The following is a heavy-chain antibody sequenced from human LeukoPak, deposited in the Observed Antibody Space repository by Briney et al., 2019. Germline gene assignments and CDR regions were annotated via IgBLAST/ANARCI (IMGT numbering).Heavy chain of an antibody. CDR2: IRYDGSNK. CDR3: AKLSSTSRTPEYDY. CDR1: GFTFSSYG. Sequence: GGSLRLSCAASGFTFSSYGMHWVRQAPGKGLEWVAFIRYDGSNKYHADSVKGRFTISRDNSKNTLYLQMNSLRAEDTAVYYCAKLSSTSRTPEYDYWGQGTLVTVSS. V-gene: IGHV3-30*02. D-gene: IGHD2-2*01. J-gene: IGHJ4*02.